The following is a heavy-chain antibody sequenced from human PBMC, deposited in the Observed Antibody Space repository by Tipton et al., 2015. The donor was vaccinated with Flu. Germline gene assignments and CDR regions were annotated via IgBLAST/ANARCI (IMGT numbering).Heavy chain of an antibody. D-gene: IGHD2-2*01. J-gene: IGHJ3*02. V-gene: IGHV4-4*07. CDR2: KSTSET. CDR3: ARLRRPATKGAFEI. CDR1: GGSISSFY. Sequence: TLSLTCTVSGGSISSFYWTWIRQSAGRGLEWIGRKSTSETTYNPSLRSRVTISLDTSKNQFSLRLASVTAADTALYYCARLRRPATKGAFEIWGQGTMVTVSS.